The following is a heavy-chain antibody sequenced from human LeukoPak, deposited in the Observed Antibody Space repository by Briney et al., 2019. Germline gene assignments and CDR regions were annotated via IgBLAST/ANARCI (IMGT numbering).Heavy chain of an antibody. CDR2: INPNSGGT. J-gene: IGHJ4*02. V-gene: IGHV1-2*02. D-gene: IGHD6-25*01. Sequence: ASVKVSCKASGYTFTGYYMHWVRQAPGQGLDWMGWINPNSGGTNYAQKFQGRVTMTRDTSISTAYMELSRLGSDDTAVYYCARDVQGQRLKDYWGQGTLVTVSS. CDR3: ARDVQGQRLKDY. CDR1: GYTFTGYY.